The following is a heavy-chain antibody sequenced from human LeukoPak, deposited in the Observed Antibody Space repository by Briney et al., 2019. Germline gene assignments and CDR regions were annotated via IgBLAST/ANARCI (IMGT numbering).Heavy chain of an antibody. CDR2: ITGNHHSR. CDR1: GFTFSAFA. D-gene: IGHD4-17*01. Sequence: GGSLRLSCAASGFTFSAFAMTWVRQTPEKGLEWVSSITGNHHSRYNTDSVQGRFTISRDNSKNTLYLQMNSLRADDTAIYYCTKDPNGDYVGAFAPWGQGTLVTVSS. J-gene: IGHJ5*02. CDR3: TKDPNGDYVGAFAP. V-gene: IGHV3-23*01.